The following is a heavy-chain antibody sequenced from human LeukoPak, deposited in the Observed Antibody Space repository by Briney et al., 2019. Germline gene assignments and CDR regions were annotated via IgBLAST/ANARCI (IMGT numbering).Heavy chain of an antibody. V-gene: IGHV3-9*01. CDR1: GFTFDDYA. J-gene: IGHJ2*01. CDR2: ISWNSGSI. CDR3: AKSTVTDWYFDL. Sequence: GRSLRLSCAASGFTFDDYAMHWVRQAPGKGLEWVSGISWNSGSIGYADSVKGRFTISRDNAKNSLYLQMNSLRAEDTALYYCAKSTVTDWYFDLWGRGTLVTVSS. D-gene: IGHD4-17*01.